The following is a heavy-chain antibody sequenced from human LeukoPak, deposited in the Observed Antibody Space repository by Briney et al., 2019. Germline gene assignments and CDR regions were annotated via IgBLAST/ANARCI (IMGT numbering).Heavy chain of an antibody. CDR1: GGSISSGDYY. Sequence: SVTLSLTCTVSGGSISSGDYYWSWIRQPPGKGLECIGYIYYSGSTYYNPSLKSRVTISVDTSKNHFSLKLSSVTAADTAVYYCARDRIAAAVAMDVWGQGTTVTVSS. CDR2: IYYSGST. V-gene: IGHV4-30-4*01. CDR3: ARDRIAAAVAMDV. J-gene: IGHJ6*02. D-gene: IGHD6-13*01.